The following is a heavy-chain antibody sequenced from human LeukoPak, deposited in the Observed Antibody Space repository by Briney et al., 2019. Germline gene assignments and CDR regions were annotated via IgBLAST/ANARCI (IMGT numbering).Heavy chain of an antibody. CDR2: INPNSGGI. CDR3: ARDRTYYYDSSGSGFDY. Sequence: ASVKVSCKASGYIFSDYYMYWVRQAPGQGLEWMGWINPNSGGINYAQKFQGRVSMTRDTSISTAYMELSRLRSDDTAVYYCARDRTYYYDSSGSGFDYWGQGTLVTVSS. CDR1: GYIFSDYY. V-gene: IGHV1-2*02. J-gene: IGHJ4*02. D-gene: IGHD3-22*01.